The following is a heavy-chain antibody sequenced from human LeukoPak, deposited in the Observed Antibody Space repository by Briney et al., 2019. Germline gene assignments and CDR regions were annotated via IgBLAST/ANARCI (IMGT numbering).Heavy chain of an antibody. D-gene: IGHD6-25*01. CDR2: IYYSGST. CDR3: ARHAACAGYQSQLTHFYY. Sequence: SETLSFTGTASGGPISSYYWSWIRQPPGKGLEWIGNIYYSGSTNYNPSLRSRVTISVDTSKNHFSLRLSSVTAADTALYSGARHAACAGYQSQLTHFYYSGQGTLVTVSS. CDR1: GGPISSYY. V-gene: IGHV4-59*08. J-gene: IGHJ4*02.